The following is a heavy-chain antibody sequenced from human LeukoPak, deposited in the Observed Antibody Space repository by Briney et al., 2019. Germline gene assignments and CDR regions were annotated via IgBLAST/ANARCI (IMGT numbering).Heavy chain of an antibody. V-gene: IGHV1-46*01. J-gene: IGHJ4*02. CDR2: INPSSGST. CDR1: GYSFSSSY. D-gene: IGHD1-26*01. CDR3: ARDHRWELALDY. Sequence: GASVKVSCKASGYSFSSSYIHWVRQAPGQGLEWMGIINPSSGSTSYAQEIQGRVTMTRDTSKNQFSLKLSSVTAADTAVYYCARDHRWELALDYWGQGTLVTVSS.